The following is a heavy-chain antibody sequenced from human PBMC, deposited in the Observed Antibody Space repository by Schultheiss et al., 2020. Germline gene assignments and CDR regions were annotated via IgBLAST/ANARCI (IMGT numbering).Heavy chain of an antibody. CDR1: GGSISGGGYY. CDR3: ARVHAQYCRGGSCYPPYYFDS. D-gene: IGHD2-15*01. CDR2: IHYSGST. V-gene: IGHV4-31*03. Sequence: SETLSLTCTVSGGSISGGGYYWGWIRQHPGKGLEWIGNIHYSGSTYYNPSLKSRVIISVDTSENQFSLKLISVTAADTAVYYCARVHAQYCRGGSCYPPYYFDSWGQGTLVTVSS. J-gene: IGHJ4*02.